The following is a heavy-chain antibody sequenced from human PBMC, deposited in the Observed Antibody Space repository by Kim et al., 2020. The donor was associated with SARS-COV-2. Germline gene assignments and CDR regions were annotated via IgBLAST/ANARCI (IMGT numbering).Heavy chain of an antibody. J-gene: IGHJ4*02. CDR1: GFTFSSSW. CDR2: INVDGSVE. Sequence: GGSLRLSCAASGFTFSSSWMTWVRLAPGKGLEWVANINVDGSVENYVDSVKGRFIISRDNAKNSLYLQVNSLRAEDTAVYYCARDRAYNTFDYWGQGTL. V-gene: IGHV3-7*03. CDR3: ARDRAYNTFDY. D-gene: IGHD3-16*01.